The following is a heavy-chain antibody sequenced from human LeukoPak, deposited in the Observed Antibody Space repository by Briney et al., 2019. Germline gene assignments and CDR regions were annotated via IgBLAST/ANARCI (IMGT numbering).Heavy chain of an antibody. CDR1: GFTVSSNY. CDR2: IYSGGST. CDR3: ARAEKAAIFDY. V-gene: IGHV3-53*01. Sequence: GGSLRLSCAASGFTVSSNYMSWVRQAPGKGLEWVSVIYSGGSTYYADSVKGRFTISRDNSKNTLYLQMNSLRAEDTAVYYCARAEKAAIFDYWGQGTLVTVSS. D-gene: IGHD5-24*01. J-gene: IGHJ4*02.